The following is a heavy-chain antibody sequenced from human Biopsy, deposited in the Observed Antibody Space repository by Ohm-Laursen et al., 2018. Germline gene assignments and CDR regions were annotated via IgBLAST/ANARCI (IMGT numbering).Heavy chain of an antibody. CDR1: GFIFDDYA. J-gene: IGHJ3*02. Sequence: SLRLSCAASGFIFDDYAMHWVRQAPGKGLEWVSSITWNSGTIDYADSVKGRFTISRDNAKNSLYLQMNNLRPEDTALYYCAKIHCSGGSCYPNAFDMWGHGTRVTVS. D-gene: IGHD2-15*01. CDR3: AKIHCSGGSCYPNAFDM. CDR2: ITWNSGTI. V-gene: IGHV3-9*01.